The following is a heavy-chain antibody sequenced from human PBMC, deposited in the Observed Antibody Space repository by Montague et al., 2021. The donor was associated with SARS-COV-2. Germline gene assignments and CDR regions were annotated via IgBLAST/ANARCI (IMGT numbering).Heavy chain of an antibody. CDR2: IYTSGST. D-gene: IGHD6-19*01. J-gene: IGHJ6*02. CDR3: ARSIAVAGKEWYYYYGMDV. Sequence: SETLSLTCTVSGGSISSYYWSWIRQPAGKGLEWIGRIYTSGSTNYNPSLKSRVTMSVDTSKNQFSLKLSSVTAADTAVYYCARSIAVAGKEWYYYYGMDVWGQGTTVTAAS. CDR1: GGSISSYY. V-gene: IGHV4-4*07.